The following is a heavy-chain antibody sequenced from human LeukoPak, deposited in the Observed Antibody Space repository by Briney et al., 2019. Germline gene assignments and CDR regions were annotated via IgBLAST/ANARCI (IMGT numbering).Heavy chain of an antibody. CDR3: ARSPSVRGVIGDY. J-gene: IGHJ4*02. V-gene: IGHV3-48*02. CDR2: IGSSTSTI. D-gene: IGHD3-10*01. CDR1: GFIFSSSA. Sequence: GGSLRLSCAASGFIFSSSAMSWVRQPPGKGLEWVSYIGSSTSTIYYADSAKGRFTISRDNAKNSLYLQMNSLRDDDTAVYYCARSPSVRGVIGDYWGQGTLVTVSS.